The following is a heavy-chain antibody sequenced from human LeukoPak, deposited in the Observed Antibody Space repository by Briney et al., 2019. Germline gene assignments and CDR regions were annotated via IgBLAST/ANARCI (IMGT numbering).Heavy chain of an antibody. CDR1: GFTVSSNY. Sequence: GGSLRLSCAASGFTVSSNYMSWVRQAPGKGLEWVSVLYSGGSTSYADSVKGRFTISRDNSKGTLYLQLNNLRAEDTAVYYCASSGFCSGGSCSLRYWYFDLWGRGTLVTVSS. J-gene: IGHJ2*01. CDR2: LYSGGST. V-gene: IGHV3-53*01. CDR3: ASSGFCSGGSCSLRYWYFDL. D-gene: IGHD2-15*01.